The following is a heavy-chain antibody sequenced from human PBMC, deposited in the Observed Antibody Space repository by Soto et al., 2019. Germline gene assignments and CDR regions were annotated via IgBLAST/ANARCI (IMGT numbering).Heavy chain of an antibody. J-gene: IGHJ4*02. V-gene: IGHV1-46*03. D-gene: IGHD2-2*01. CDR1: GYTFTSYY. CDR3: ARCSSASCYANLDY. Sequence: ASVKVSCKASGYTFTSYYIHWVRQAPGQGLEWMGLVNPSGGSTSYAQNFQGRVTMTRDTSTSTVYMELSSLGSEDTAVYYCARCSSASCYANLDYWGQGTLVTVS. CDR2: VNPSGGST.